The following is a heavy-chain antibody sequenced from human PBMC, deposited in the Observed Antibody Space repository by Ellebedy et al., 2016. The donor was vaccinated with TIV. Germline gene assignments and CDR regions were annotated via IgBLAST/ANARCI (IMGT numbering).Heavy chain of an antibody. V-gene: IGHV1-69*05. D-gene: IGHD3-10*01. J-gene: IGHJ4*02. CDR2: IIPIFGTA. CDR3: ARVYTYYYGSGSYYSFDY. CDR1: GGTFSSYA. Sequence: AASVKVSCKASGGTFSSYAISWVRQAPGQGLEWMGGIIPIFGTANYAQKLQGRVTMTTDTSTSTAYMELSRLRSDDTAVYYCARVYTYYYGSGSYYSFDYWGQGTLVTVSS.